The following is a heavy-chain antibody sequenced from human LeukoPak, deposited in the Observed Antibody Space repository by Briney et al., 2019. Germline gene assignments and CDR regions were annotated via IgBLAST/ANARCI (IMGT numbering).Heavy chain of an antibody. V-gene: IGHV3-23*01. J-gene: IGHJ4*02. CDR2: ISNNGGYT. CDR3: ARDPIYSDNSGYWNDY. D-gene: IGHD3-22*01. CDR1: GFTFSSSA. Sequence: GGSLRLSCAASGFTFSSSAMSWVRQAPGKGLEWVSAISNNGGYTYYADSVQGRFTISRDNSKSTLCLQMNSLRAEDTAMYYCARDPIYSDNSGYWNDYWGQGTLVTVSS.